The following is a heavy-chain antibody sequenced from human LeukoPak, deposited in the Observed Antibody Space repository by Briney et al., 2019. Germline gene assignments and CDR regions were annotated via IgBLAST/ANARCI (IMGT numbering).Heavy chain of an antibody. CDR1: GFSLSNYW. CDR2: ISPDGSQT. V-gene: IGHV3-74*01. CDR3: VRSLRSADF. J-gene: IGHJ4*02. Sequence: GGSLRLSCAASGFSLSNYWMHWVRHAPGKGLMWVSQISPDGSQTFYADSVKGRFTISRDNAKNTLFLQMDSLRAEDTALYYCVRSLRSADFWGQGTLVTVSS.